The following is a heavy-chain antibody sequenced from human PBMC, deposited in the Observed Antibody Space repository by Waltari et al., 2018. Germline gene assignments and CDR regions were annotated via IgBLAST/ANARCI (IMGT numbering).Heavy chain of an antibody. J-gene: IGHJ5*02. CDR2: IKQDGSEK. Sequence: EVQLVESGGGLVQPGGSLRLSCEASGFPFSSYWMSWVRQAPGKGLEWVANIKQDGSEKYYVDSVKGRFTISRDNAKNSLYLQMNSLRAEDTAVYYCAVGGRFDPWGQGTLVTVSS. CDR3: AVGGRFDP. CDR1: GFPFSSYW. V-gene: IGHV3-7*01. D-gene: IGHD3-16*01.